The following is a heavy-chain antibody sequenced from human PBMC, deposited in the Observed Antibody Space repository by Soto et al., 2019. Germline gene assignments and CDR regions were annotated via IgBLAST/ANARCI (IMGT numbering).Heavy chain of an antibody. J-gene: IGHJ5*02. V-gene: IGHV2-5*01. CDR3: AHRPGYYDSSAPYR. Sequence: QVTLKESCPTLVKPTQTLTLTCTFSGFSLTTDWMSVCWLRQPPGNALEWLALTYWNDDKRYSPSLRNRLTITRDTSKNQVVLTMINMDPVDTATYYCAHRPGYYDSSAPYRWGQGTMVTVSS. CDR2: TYWNDDK. D-gene: IGHD3-22*01. CDR1: GFSLTTDWMS.